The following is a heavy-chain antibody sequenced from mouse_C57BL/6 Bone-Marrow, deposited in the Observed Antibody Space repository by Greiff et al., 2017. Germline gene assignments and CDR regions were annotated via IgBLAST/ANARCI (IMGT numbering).Heavy chain of an antibody. CDR2: ISYDGSN. D-gene: IGHD1-1*01. J-gene: IGHJ4*01. CDR1: GYSITSGYY. CDR3: ARGITTVVGAMDY. V-gene: IGHV3-6*01. Sequence: EVQVVESGPGLVKPSQSLSLTCSVTGYSITSGYYWNWIRQFPGNKLEWMGYISYDGSNNYNPSLKNRISITRDTSKNQFFLKLNSVTTEDTATYYCARGITTVVGAMDYWGQGTSVTVSS.